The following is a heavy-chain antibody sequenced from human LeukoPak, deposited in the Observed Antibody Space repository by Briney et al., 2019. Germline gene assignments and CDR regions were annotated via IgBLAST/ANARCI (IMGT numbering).Heavy chain of an antibody. Sequence: ASVKVSCKASGYTFTSYGISWVRQAPGQGLEWMGWISAYNGNTNYAQKLQGRVTMTTDTSTSTAYMELGSLRSDDTAVYYCARDVDNLPITITFGDNDYYYYYMDVWGKGTTVTVSS. J-gene: IGHJ6*03. V-gene: IGHV1-18*01. CDR2: ISAYNGNT. CDR1: GYTFTSYG. D-gene: IGHD3-16*01. CDR3: ARDVDNLPITITFGDNDYYYYYMDV.